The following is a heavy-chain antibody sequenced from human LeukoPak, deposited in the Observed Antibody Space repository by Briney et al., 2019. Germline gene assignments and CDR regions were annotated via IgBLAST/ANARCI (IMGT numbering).Heavy chain of an antibody. CDR1: GFTFSSYA. CDR2: ISGSGGST. Sequence: GGSLRLSCAASGFTFSSYAMSWVRQAPGKGLEWVSAISGSGGSTYYADSVKGRFTISRDNSKNTLYLQMNSLRAEDTAVYYCAKCPEYCSSTSCYTDAPFDYWGQGTLVTVSS. V-gene: IGHV3-23*01. D-gene: IGHD2-2*02. J-gene: IGHJ4*02. CDR3: AKCPEYCSSTSCYTDAPFDY.